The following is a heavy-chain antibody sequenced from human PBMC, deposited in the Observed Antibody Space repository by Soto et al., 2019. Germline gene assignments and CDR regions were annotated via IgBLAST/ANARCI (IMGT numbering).Heavy chain of an antibody. V-gene: IGHV3-7*01. CDR1: VFTFGNFW. D-gene: IGHD3-22*01. CDR2: IKQDASST. J-gene: IGHJ5*02. Sequence: GGSLRLSCVASVFTFGNFWMLWVRQAPGKGLEWVANIKQDASSTNYADSVKGRFTISRDNVENTLYLQMHSLRAEDTAVYYCAFEPHSAGYTWGQGTLVTVSS. CDR3: AFEPHSAGYT.